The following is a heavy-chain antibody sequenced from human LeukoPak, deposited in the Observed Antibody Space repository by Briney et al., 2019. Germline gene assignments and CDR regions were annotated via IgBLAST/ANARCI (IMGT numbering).Heavy chain of an antibody. CDR3: ARDLMT. Sequence: SETLSLTCAVSGGSFSGKYWTWIRQPPGKGLEWIGEITYSGSIYYNPSLKSRVTISVDTSKNQFSLKLNSVTAADTAVYCCARDLMTWGQGTLVTVSS. CDR1: GGSFSGKY. CDR2: ITYSGSI. J-gene: IGHJ4*02. V-gene: IGHV4-34*01.